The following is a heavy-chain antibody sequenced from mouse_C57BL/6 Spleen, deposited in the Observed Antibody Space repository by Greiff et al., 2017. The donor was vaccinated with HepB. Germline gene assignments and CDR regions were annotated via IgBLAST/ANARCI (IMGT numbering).Heavy chain of an antibody. CDR1: GFSFNTYA. Sequence: DVQLQESGGGLVQPKGSLKLSCAASGFSFNTYAMNWVRQAPGKGLEWVARIRSKSNNYATYYADSVKDRFTISRDDSESMLYLQMNNLKTEDTAMYYCVSPTVETWFAYWGQGTLVTVSA. J-gene: IGHJ3*01. CDR3: VSPTVETWFAY. D-gene: IGHD1-1*01. CDR2: IRSKSNNYAT. V-gene: IGHV10-1*01.